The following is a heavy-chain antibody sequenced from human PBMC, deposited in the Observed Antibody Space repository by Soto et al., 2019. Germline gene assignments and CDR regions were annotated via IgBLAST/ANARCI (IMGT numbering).Heavy chain of an antibody. J-gene: IGHJ4*02. V-gene: IGHV1-3*05. D-gene: IGHD2-21*02. Sequence: QVQLVQSGAEEKKPGASVKVSCKASGYTFTSYAMHLVLQAPGQSLEWMGWINAGNGNTKYSQKFQGRVTITRDTSASTAYMELSSLRSEDTAVYYCARAWVVVTAPDYWGQGPLVTVSS. CDR2: INAGNGNT. CDR1: GYTFTSYA. CDR3: ARAWVVVTAPDY.